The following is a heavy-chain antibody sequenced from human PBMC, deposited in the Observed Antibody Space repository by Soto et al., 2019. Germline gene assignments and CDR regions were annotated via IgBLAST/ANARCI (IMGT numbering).Heavy chain of an antibody. CDR1: GFTFSTTG. CDR3: AKDRYGAGWYNHFDP. V-gene: IGHV3-30*18. CDR2: ISHDGGVK. D-gene: IGHD6-19*01. J-gene: IGHJ5*02. Sequence: QVHLVESGGGVVQPGRSLRLSCAASGFTFSTTGMHWVRQAPGKGLEWVAMISHDGGVKHYTDSVKGRFTISRDTSNNTVYLQMNSLRPEDTAMYHCAKDRYGAGWYNHFDPWGQGTLVTVSS.